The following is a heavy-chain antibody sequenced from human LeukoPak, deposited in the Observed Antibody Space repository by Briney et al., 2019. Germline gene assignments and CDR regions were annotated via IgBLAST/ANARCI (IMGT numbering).Heavy chain of an antibody. D-gene: IGHD3-9*01. CDR1: GGSMSSSY. CDR3: ARVLRYFDWPSVYGMDV. J-gene: IGHJ6*04. Sequence: SETLSLTCTVSGGSMSSSYWSWIRQPPGKGLEWIGDIYYSGVSTKYNPSLNSRVTTSVDTSKNQFSLKLSSVTAADTAVYYCARVLRYFDWPSVYGMDVWGKGTTVAVSS. CDR2: IYYSGVST. V-gene: IGHV4-59*01.